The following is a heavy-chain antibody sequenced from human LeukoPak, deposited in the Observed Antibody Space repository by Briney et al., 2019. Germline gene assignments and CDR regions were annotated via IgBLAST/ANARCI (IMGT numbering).Heavy chain of an antibody. CDR3: AKVNQPWFGESLDY. CDR1: GFTVSSNY. J-gene: IGHJ4*02. Sequence: GGSLRLSCAASGFTVSSNYMSWVRQAPGKGLEWVSAISGSGGSTYYADSVKGRFTISRDNSKNTLYLQMNSLRAEDTAVYYCAKVNQPWFGESLDYWGQGTLVTVSS. V-gene: IGHV3-23*01. CDR2: ISGSGGST. D-gene: IGHD3-10*01.